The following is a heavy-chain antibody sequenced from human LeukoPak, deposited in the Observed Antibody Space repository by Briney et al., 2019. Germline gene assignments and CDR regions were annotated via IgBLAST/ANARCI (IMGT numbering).Heavy chain of an antibody. CDR3: ARDSFSGSSLDY. V-gene: IGHV3-74*01. D-gene: IGHD1-26*01. CDR1: GFTSGSYW. Sequence: GGSLRLSCAASGFTSGSYWMHWVRQAPGKGPEWVSRIDSDGTDTHYADSVKGRFTISRDNAKNSLHLQMKSLRAEDTAFYYCARDSFSGSSLDYWGQGTLVTVSS. J-gene: IGHJ4*02. CDR2: IDSDGTDT.